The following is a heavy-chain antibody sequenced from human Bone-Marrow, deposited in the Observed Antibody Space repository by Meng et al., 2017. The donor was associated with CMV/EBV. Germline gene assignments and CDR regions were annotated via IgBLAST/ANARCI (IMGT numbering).Heavy chain of an antibody. D-gene: IGHD3-22*01. J-gene: IGHJ4*02. V-gene: IGHV4-39*01. CDR3: ARSNFTYYYDSSGYYLFDY. Sequence: SETLSLTCTVSGGSISSSSYYWGWIRQPPGKGLEWIGSIYYSGSTYYNPSLKSRVTISVDTSKNQFSLKLSSVTAADTAVYYCARSNFTYYYDSSGYYLFDYWDQGTLVTVSS. CDR2: IYYSGST. CDR1: GGSISSSSYY.